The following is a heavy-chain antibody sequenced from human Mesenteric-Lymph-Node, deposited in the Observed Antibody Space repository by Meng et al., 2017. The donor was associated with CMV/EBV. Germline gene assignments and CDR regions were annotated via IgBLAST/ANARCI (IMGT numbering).Heavy chain of an antibody. J-gene: IGHJ6*02. CDR3: ARGRVYYYGWNPPYGMDV. Sequence: ESLKISCAASGFTFGSFWMSWVRQAPGKGLEWIGNICYSGSIHYNPSLKSRVTISIDTSKNQFSLKLTSVTAADTAVYYCARGRVYYYGWNPPYGMDVWGQGTTVTVSS. CDR2: ICYSGSI. CDR1: GFTFGSFW. V-gene: IGHV4-34*01. D-gene: IGHD3-10*01.